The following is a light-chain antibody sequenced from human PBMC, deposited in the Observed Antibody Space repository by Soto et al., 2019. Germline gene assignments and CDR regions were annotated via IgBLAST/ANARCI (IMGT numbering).Light chain of an antibody. J-gene: IGKJ1*01. V-gene: IGKV1-8*01. CDR2: GAS. CDR1: QGISSY. Sequence: AIRMPQSPSSFSASTGDRVTITCRASQGISSYLAWYQQKPGKAPRLLIYGASTRATGSPDRFSASGSATEFTLTISSLQSEDFAVYYCQQYNDWPRTFGQGTKVDIK. CDR3: QQYNDWPRT.